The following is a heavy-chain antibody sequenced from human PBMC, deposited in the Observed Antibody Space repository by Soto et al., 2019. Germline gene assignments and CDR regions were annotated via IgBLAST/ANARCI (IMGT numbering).Heavy chain of an antibody. J-gene: IGHJ6*03. CDR2: MNPNSGNT. CDR1: GYTFTSYD. D-gene: IGHD5-12*01. Sequence: QVQLVQSGAEVKKPGASVKVSCKASGYTFTSYDINWVRQATGQGLEWMGWMNPNSGNTGYAQKFQGRVTMTRHTSISTAYMGLSSLRSEDTAVYYCAKRSIVGTMGANYYSYMYVWGKGTTVTVSS. CDR3: AKRSIVGTMGANYYSYMYV. V-gene: IGHV1-8*01.